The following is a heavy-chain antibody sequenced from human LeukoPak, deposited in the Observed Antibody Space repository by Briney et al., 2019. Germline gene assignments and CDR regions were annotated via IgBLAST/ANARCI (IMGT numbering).Heavy chain of an antibody. CDR2: INPSDGST. D-gene: IGHD6-13*01. J-gene: IGHJ4*02. Sequence: ASVKVSCKASGYTFTSYWIQWVRQAPGQGLEWMGLINPSDGSTAYAHRFQGRVTMTRDTSTSTVYMDLSSLRSEDTAVYYCAKAPRNSSTMLDYWGQGTLVTVS. CDR3: AKAPRNSSTMLDY. CDR1: GYTFTSYW. V-gene: IGHV1-46*01.